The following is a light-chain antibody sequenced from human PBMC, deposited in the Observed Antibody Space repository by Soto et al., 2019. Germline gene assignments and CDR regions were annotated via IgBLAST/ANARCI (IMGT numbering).Light chain of an antibody. Sequence: QSALTQPPSASGSPGQSVTISCTGTSSDVGAYNYVSWYQQHPGKAPKVMIYEVTKRPSRVPDRFSGSKSGNTASLTVSGLQAEDEADYYCSSYVGMNIVLFGGGTKVTVL. CDR2: EVT. V-gene: IGLV2-8*01. CDR3: SSYVGMNIVL. J-gene: IGLJ2*01. CDR1: SSDVGAYNY.